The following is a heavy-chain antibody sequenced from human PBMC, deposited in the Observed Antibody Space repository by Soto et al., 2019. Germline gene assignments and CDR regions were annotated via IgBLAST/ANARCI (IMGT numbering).Heavy chain of an antibody. CDR3: ARGNPAGYSSGWNYFDY. D-gene: IGHD6-19*01. V-gene: IGHV3-48*02. CDR1: GSTFSSYS. Sequence: GGSLRLSCAASGSTFSSYSMNWVRQAPGKGLEWVSYISSSSSTIYYADSVKGRFTISRDNAKNSLYLQMNSLRDEDTAVYYCARGNPAGYSSGWNYFDYWGQGTLVTVSS. CDR2: ISSSSSTI. J-gene: IGHJ4*02.